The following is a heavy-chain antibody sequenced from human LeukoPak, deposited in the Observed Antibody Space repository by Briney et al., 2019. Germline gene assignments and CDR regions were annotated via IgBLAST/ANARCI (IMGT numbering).Heavy chain of an antibody. D-gene: IGHD5-18*01. CDR1: GFTFSSYW. CDR2: IKPDGSEK. J-gene: IGHJ4*02. CDR3: ARDRIQLWSHDY. Sequence: GGSLRLSCAASGFTFSSYWMSWVRQAPGKGLEWVANIKPDGSEKYYADSVKGRFTISRENAKNSLYLQMNSLRAEDTAVYYCARDRIQLWSHDYWGQGTLVTVSS. V-gene: IGHV3-7*04.